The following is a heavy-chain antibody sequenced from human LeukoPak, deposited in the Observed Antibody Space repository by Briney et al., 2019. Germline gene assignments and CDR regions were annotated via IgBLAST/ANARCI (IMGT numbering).Heavy chain of an antibody. CDR2: IYYSGST. J-gene: IGHJ4*02. V-gene: IGHV4-39*01. D-gene: IGHD6-19*01. Sequence: NTSETLSLTCTVSGGSISSSSYYWGWIRQPPGKGLEWIGSIYYSGSTYYNPSLKSRVTISVDTSKNQFSLKLSSVTAADTAVYYCARQTRQRAVAEDRGQGTLVTVSS. CDR3: ARQTRQRAVAED. CDR1: GGSISSSSYY.